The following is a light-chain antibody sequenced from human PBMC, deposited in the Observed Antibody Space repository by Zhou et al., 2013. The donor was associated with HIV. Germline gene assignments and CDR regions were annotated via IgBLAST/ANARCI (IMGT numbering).Light chain of an antibody. J-gene: IGKJ1*01. Sequence: EIVLTQSPATLSVLPGERATLSCRASQSVNTNLAWYQQKPGQVPRLLIYDASNRATGIPARFSGSGSGTDFTLTISSLEPEDFAVYYCQQRSNWPPWTFGQGTKVEIK. CDR1: QSVNTN. CDR3: QQRSNWPPWT. CDR2: DAS. V-gene: IGKV3-11*01.